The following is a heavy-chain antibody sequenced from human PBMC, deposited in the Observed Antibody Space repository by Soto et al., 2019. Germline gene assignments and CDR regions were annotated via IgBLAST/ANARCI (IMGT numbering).Heavy chain of an antibody. CDR3: ARRGYHVSLGYYYAMDL. J-gene: IGHJ6*02. CDR2: IDPPDSYT. CDR1: GYTFTDFW. D-gene: IGHD5-12*01. Sequence: RGESLKISCKGVGYTFTDFWLSWVRQKPGKGLEWMGKIDPPDSYTNYSPSFQGHVTISVDRSTNTAYLQWSSLKASDTAMYYCARRGYHVSLGYYYAMDLWGQGTPVTVS. V-gene: IGHV5-10-1*01.